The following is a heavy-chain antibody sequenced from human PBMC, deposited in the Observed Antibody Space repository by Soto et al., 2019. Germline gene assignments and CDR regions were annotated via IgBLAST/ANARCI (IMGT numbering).Heavy chain of an antibody. J-gene: IGHJ6*02. CDR2: IDPSDSYT. V-gene: IGHV5-10-1*01. CDR3: ASFLWFGEGPHYYYGMDV. CDR1: GYSFTSYW. D-gene: IGHD3-10*01. Sequence: GESLKISCKGSGYSFTSYWISWVRQMPGKGLEWMGRIDPSDSYTNYSPSFQGHVTISADKSISTAYLQWSSLKASDTAMYYCASFLWFGEGPHYYYGMDVWGQGITVTAP.